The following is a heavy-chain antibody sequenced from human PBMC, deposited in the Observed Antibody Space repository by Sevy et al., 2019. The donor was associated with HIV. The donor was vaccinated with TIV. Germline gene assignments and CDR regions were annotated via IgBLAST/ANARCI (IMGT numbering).Heavy chain of an antibody. CDR1: GFTFSDDY. J-gene: IGHJ4*02. D-gene: IGHD6-13*01. CDR3: ATHADIAAAGRVFDN. V-gene: IGHV3-72*01. CDR2: IRDKSDTYTT. Sequence: GGSLRLSCAASGFTFSDDYMEWVRQAPGKGLEWVGRIRDKSDTYTTEYAESVKGRFTISRDDSKNSLYLLMNSLKTEDTAVYYCATHADIAAAGRVFDNWGQGTLVTVSS.